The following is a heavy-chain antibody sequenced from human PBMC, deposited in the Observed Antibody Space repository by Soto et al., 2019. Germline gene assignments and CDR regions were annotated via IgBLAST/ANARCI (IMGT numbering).Heavy chain of an antibody. CDR1: GYTFTSYA. Sequence: ASVKVSCKASGYTFTSYAMHWVRQAPGQRLEWMGWINAGNGNTKYSQKFQGRVTITRDTSASTAYMELSSLRSEDTAVYYCARDPSATVTTEFDYWGQGTLVTVSS. V-gene: IGHV1-3*01. CDR2: INAGNGNT. J-gene: IGHJ4*02. D-gene: IGHD4-17*01. CDR3: ARDPSATVTTEFDY.